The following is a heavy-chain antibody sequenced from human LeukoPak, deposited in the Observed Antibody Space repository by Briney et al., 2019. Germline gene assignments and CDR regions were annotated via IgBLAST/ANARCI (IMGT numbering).Heavy chain of an antibody. J-gene: IGHJ4*02. V-gene: IGHV1-2*06. CDR1: GYTFTGSY. Sequence: ASVKVSCKASGYTFTGSYINWVRQAPGQGLEWMGRINPNSGGTNYAQKFQGRVTMTRDTSISTAYMELSRLRSDDTAVYYCAREEYCSSTSCWLYGVYWGQGTLVTVSS. CDR2: INPNSGGT. D-gene: IGHD2-2*01. CDR3: AREEYCSSTSCWLYGVY.